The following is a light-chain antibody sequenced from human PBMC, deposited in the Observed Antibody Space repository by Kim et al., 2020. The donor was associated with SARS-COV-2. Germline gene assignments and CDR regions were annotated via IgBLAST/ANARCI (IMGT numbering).Light chain of an antibody. CDR2: AAS. Sequence: DIQMTQSPSSLSASVGDRVTITCRASESISSHLNWYQQKPGKAPKFLIYAASTLQSGVPSRVSGSGSGTHFTLTISNLQPEDFATYYCQQTYSSPWTFGQGTKVDIK. V-gene: IGKV1-39*01. CDR3: QQTYSSPWT. J-gene: IGKJ1*01. CDR1: ESISSH.